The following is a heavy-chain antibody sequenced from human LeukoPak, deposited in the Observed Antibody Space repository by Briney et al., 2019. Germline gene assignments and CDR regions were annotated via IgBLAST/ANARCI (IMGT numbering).Heavy chain of an antibody. CDR2: INNAAEGATT. J-gene: IGHJ4*02. CDR3: TTLMVDDSDSGTCWLHYFHF. Sequence: GGSLRLSCAASGFTFSNVWMSWVRQAPGKGLEWVGSINNAAEGATTGLAGPVDGRFTISRDDSEATLYLQMNNLKTEDTALYYCTTLMVDDSDSGTCWLHYFHFWGQGTLVTVSS. CDR1: GFTFSNVW. D-gene: IGHD3-10*01. V-gene: IGHV3-15*01.